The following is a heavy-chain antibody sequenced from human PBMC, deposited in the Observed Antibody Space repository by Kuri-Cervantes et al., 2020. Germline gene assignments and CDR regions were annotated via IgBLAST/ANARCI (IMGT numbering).Heavy chain of an antibody. CDR3: ARDVNQYKWNDLDF. D-gene: IGHD1-20*01. J-gene: IGHJ4*02. CDR1: GFTFSSYS. CDR2: ISSSSSYI. Sequence: GESLKISCAASGFTFSSYSMNWVRQAPGKGLEWVSSISSSSSYIYYTVSVKGRFTISRDNAKNSLFLQMNSLRAEDTAVYYCARDVNQYKWNDLDFWGQGTLVTVSS. V-gene: IGHV3-21*01.